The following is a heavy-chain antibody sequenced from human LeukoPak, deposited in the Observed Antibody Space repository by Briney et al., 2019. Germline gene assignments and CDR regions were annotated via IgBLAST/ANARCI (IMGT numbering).Heavy chain of an antibody. D-gene: IGHD3-22*01. CDR2: IYYSGSTNYT. Sequence: SETLSLTRTVSGGSISSYYWSWIRQPPGKGLEWIGYIYYSGSTNYTNYNPSLKSRVTTSVDASKNQFSLKLSSVTAADTAVYHCARHYYDRSDSYSFDYWGQGTLVTVSS. J-gene: IGHJ4*02. V-gene: IGHV4-59*08. CDR3: ARHYYDRSDSYSFDY. CDR1: GGSISSYY.